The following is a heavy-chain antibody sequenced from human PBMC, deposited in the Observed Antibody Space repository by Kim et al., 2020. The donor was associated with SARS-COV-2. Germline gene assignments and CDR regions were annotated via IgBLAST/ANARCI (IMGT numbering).Heavy chain of an antibody. CDR1: GYSISSGYY. V-gene: IGHV4-38-2*02. D-gene: IGHD3-22*01. CDR2: IYHSGST. Sequence: SETLSLTCTVSGYSISSGYYWGWIRQPPGKGLEWIGSIYHSGSTYYNPSLKSRVTISVDTSKNQFSLKLSSVTAADTAVYYCARDTYYYDSSGYYAYYYYGMDVWGQGTTVTVSS. CDR3: ARDTYYYDSSGYYAYYYYGMDV. J-gene: IGHJ6*02.